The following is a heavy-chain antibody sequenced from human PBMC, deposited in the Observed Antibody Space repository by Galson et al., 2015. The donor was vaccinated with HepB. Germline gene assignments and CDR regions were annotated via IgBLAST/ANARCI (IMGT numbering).Heavy chain of an antibody. D-gene: IGHD3-22*01. CDR2: VYRGGGR. Sequence: SLRLSCAASGFTVSGNYMTWVRQAPGKGLEWVSVVYRGGGRYYADFVQGRFTISRDNSENTLYLQLNSLRTEDTAVYYCARESITMTQVDPPLDQNFQHWGQGTLVTVSS. CDR1: GFTVSGNY. CDR3: ARESITMTQVDPPLDQNFQH. V-gene: IGHV3-66*01. J-gene: IGHJ1*01.